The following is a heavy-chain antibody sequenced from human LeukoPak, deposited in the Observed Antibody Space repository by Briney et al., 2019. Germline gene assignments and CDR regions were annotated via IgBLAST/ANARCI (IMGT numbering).Heavy chain of an antibody. CDR3: ARDVVRGVIKGYFDS. D-gene: IGHD3-10*02. CDR1: GGSFSGYY. J-gene: IGHJ4*02. CDR2: IYHSGSA. Sequence: SETLSLTCAVYGGSFSGYYWSWIRQLPGKGLEWIGYIYHSGSAYYNPSLKSRVTISVDRSKNQFSLKLTSVTAADTAVYYCARDVVRGVIKGYFDSWGQGTLVTVSS. V-gene: IGHV4-34*01.